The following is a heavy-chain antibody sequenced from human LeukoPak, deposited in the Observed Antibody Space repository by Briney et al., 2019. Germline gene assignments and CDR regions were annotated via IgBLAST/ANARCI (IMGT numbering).Heavy chain of an antibody. J-gene: IGHJ3*02. CDR3: ARLPYYYDSSGYLAFDI. V-gene: IGHV4-30-4*01. Sequence: PSETLSLTCTVSGGSISSGDYYWSWIRQPPGKGLEWIGYIYYSGSTYYNPSLKSRVTISVDTSKNQFSLKLSSVTAADTAVYYCARLPYYYDSSGYLAFDIWAQGTMVTVSS. CDR1: GGSISSGDYY. CDR2: IYYSGST. D-gene: IGHD3-22*01.